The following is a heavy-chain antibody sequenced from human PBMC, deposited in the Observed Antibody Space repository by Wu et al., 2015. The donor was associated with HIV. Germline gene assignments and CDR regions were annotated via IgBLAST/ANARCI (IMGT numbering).Heavy chain of an antibody. CDR2: TIPVFGTV. V-gene: IGHV1-69*12. CDR3: ARVDELGATAYFDY. J-gene: IGHJ4*02. D-gene: IGHD1-26*01. CDR1: GGTFNNYA. Sequence: QVQLVQSGAEVKKPGSSVKVSCKASGGTFNNYAVSWVRQAPGQGLEWMAGTIPVFGTVNYAQKFQGRVALSAGESSDTAYMELSSLRSEDTAVYYCARVDELGATAYFDYWGQGRWSPSPQ.